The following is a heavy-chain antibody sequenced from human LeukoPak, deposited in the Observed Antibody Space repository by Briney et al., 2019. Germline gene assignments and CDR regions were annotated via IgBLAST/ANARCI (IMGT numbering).Heavy chain of an antibody. CDR1: AFTFSSYT. Sequence: GGSLRLSCVASAFTFSSYTMNWVRQAPGKGLEWVSSFSTSSRYIYYADSVKGRFTISRDNAKNSLYLQMNSLRADDTAVYYCARGAGDPYYMDVWGKRTTVTVSS. D-gene: IGHD4-17*01. V-gene: IGHV3-21*01. CDR3: ARGAGDPYYMDV. CDR2: FSTSSRYI. J-gene: IGHJ6*03.